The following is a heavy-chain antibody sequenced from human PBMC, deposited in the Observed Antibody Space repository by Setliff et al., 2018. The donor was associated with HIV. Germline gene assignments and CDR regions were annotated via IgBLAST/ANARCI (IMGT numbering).Heavy chain of an antibody. V-gene: IGHV1-69*05. CDR3: ASGWGATVTLGYNWFDP. Sequence: SVKVSCKASGDTFSSYAISWVRQAPGQGLEWMGGIIPIFGTANYAQKFQGRVTITTDESTSTAYMELSSLRSENTAVYYCASGWGATVTLGYNWFDPWGQGTLVTVSS. CDR1: GDTFSSYA. D-gene: IGHD4-17*01. J-gene: IGHJ5*02. CDR2: IIPIFGTA.